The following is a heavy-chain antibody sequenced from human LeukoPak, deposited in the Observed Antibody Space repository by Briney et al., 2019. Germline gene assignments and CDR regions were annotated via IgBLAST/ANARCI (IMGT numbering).Heavy chain of an antibody. CDR3: ARRGVLLWFGELSPLGYYYYYMDV. J-gene: IGHJ6*03. D-gene: IGHD3-10*01. V-gene: IGHV1-2*02. Sequence: EASVKVSCKASGYTFTGYYIHWVRQAPGQGLEWMGWINPNSGGTNYAQKFQGRVTMTRDTSISTAYMELSSLRSEDTAVYYCARRGVLLWFGELSPLGYYYYYMDVWGKGTTVTISS. CDR2: INPNSGGT. CDR1: GYTFTGYY.